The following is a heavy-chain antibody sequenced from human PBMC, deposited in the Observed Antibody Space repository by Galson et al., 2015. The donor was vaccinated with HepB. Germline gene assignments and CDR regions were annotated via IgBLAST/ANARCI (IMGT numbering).Heavy chain of an antibody. CDR2: ISSTGTYT. J-gene: IGHJ4*02. Sequence: SLRLSCAASGFTFSDYYMSWIRQAPGKGLEWLSYISSTGTYTNYADSVKGRFTISRDNAKNSLYLQMNNLGAADTAVYYCARVADADYGDHSHFDYCGQGALVAVSS. D-gene: IGHD4-17*01. CDR3: ARVADADYGDHSHFDY. CDR1: GFTFSDYY. V-gene: IGHV3-11*06.